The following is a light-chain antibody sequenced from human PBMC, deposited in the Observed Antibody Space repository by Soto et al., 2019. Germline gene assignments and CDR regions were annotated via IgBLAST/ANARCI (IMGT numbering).Light chain of an antibody. CDR2: INSDGSH. J-gene: IGLJ3*02. V-gene: IGLV4-69*01. CDR3: QTWGTGMV. Sequence: QSVLTQSPSASASLGASVKLTCTLSSGRSSYTIAWHQQQSGKGPRYLMKINSDGSHTKGDGIPDRFSGSSSGADRYLTISSLQSEDEADYYCQTWGTGMVFGGGTQLTVL. CDR1: SGRSSYT.